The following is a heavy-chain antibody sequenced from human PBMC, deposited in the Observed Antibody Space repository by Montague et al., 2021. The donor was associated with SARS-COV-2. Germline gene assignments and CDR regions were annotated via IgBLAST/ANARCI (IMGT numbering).Heavy chain of an antibody. CDR2: VLYNKGT. J-gene: IGHJ4*02. CDR3: VRHPHYDGLNGPPDF. CDR1: GVSVTDYY. D-gene: IGHD3-9*01. V-gene: IGHV4-59*08. Sequence: SETLSLTCTVSGVSVTDYYWSWIRQPPGKGLEWVGDVLYNKGTNFNPSLKSRVAISVDTSKNQFSLRLTSVTAADTAFDSCVRHPHYDGLNGPPDFWDQGTLVTVSS.